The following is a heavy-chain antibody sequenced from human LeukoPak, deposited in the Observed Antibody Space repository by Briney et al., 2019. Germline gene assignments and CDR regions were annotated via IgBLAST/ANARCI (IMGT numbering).Heavy chain of an antibody. V-gene: IGHV4-59*01. CDR2: KDYSGST. Sequence: GSLRLSCATSGFSFSSYAMSWIRQPPGKGLEWIGYKDYSGSTNYNRSLESRVTISVDTSKNQFSLKLSSVTAADTAVYYCAKVYYRSSYASGYSVLWGRGTLVIVSS. J-gene: IGHJ2*01. D-gene: IGHD6-13*01. CDR1: GFSFSSYA. CDR3: AKVYYRSSYASGYSVL.